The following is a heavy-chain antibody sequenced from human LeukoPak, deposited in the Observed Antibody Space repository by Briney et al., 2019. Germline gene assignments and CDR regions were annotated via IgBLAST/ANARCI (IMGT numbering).Heavy chain of an antibody. J-gene: IGHJ6*03. CDR2: ISSTSTFI. Sequence: PGGSLRLSCAASGFTFSRYSMNWVRQAPGKGLEWVASISSTSTFIYSADSVKGRFTISRDPAKNSLILQKNSLRAEDTAIYYCARDYFDSSDYPQTYYYYYMDVWGKGTTVTVSS. CDR3: ARDYFDSSDYPQTYYYYYMDV. CDR1: GFTFSRYS. V-gene: IGHV3-21*01. D-gene: IGHD3-22*01.